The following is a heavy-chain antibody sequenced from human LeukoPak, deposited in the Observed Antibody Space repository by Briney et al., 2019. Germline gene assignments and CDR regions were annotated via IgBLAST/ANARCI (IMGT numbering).Heavy chain of an antibody. J-gene: IGHJ4*02. CDR3: AMGPRQKRGLNTY. CDR2: ISGSGTNT. Sequence: GGSLRLSCAASGFTFSSYVMSWVRQAPGKGLEWVSGISGSGTNTYYADSVKGRFSISRDNSKNTLYLQVDSLRADDTAVYYCAMGPRQKRGLNTYWGQGTLVTVSS. CDR1: GFTFSSYV. V-gene: IGHV3-23*01. D-gene: IGHD3/OR15-3a*01.